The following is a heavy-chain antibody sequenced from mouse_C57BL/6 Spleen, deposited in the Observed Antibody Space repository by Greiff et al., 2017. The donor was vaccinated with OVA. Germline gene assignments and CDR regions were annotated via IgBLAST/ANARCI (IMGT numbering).Heavy chain of an antibody. V-gene: IGHV1-54*01. CDR1: GYAFTNYL. J-gene: IGHJ3*01. D-gene: IGHD2-5*01. CDR3: ARSGYSNYPFAY. CDR2: INPGSGGT. Sequence: QVQLKESGAELVRPGTSVKVSCKASGYAFTNYLIEWVKQRPGQGLEWIGVINPGSGGTNYNEKFKGKATLTADKSSSTAYMQLSSLTSEDSAVYFCARSGYSNYPFAYWGQGTLVTVSA.